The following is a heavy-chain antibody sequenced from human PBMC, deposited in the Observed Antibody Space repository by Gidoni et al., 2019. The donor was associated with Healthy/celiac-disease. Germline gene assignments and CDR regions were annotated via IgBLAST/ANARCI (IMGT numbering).Heavy chain of an antibody. V-gene: IGHV3-9*01. Sequence: EVQLVESGGGLVQPGRSLRLSCAASGFTFDDYAMHWVRQAPGKGLEWVSGISWNSGSIGYADSVKGRFTISRDNAKNSLYLQMNSLRAEDTALYYCAKGRLMVYANDAFDIWGQGTMVTVSS. CDR3: AKGRLMVYANDAFDI. CDR2: ISWNSGSI. J-gene: IGHJ3*02. CDR1: GFTFDDYA. D-gene: IGHD2-8*01.